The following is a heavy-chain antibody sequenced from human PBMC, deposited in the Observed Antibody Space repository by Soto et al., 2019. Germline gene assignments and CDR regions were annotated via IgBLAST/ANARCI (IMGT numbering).Heavy chain of an antibody. V-gene: IGHV4-59*08. Sequence: SETLSLTCTVTSGSISSNYWSWIRQTPGKGLEWIGYIFYFGSTNYNPSLKSRVTLSIDTSKNQLSLKLSSVTAADSAVYYCARHSPDFDWLSQFDYWGQGTLVTVS. CDR3: ARHSPDFDWLSQFDY. D-gene: IGHD3-9*01. CDR2: IFYFGST. CDR1: SGSISSNY. J-gene: IGHJ4*02.